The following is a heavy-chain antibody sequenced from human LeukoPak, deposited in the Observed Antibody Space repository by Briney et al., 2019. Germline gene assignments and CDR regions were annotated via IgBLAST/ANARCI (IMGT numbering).Heavy chain of an antibody. CDR2: ISGSGGST. CDR1: GFTFSSYA. CDR3: AKAKLKPDAFDI. D-gene: IGHD1-14*01. J-gene: IGHJ3*02. V-gene: IGHV3-23*01. Sequence: TGGSLRLSCAASGFTFSSYAMSWVRQAPGKGLEWVSAISGSGGSTYYADSVKGRFTTSRDNSKNTLYLQMNSLRAEDTAVYYCAKAKLKPDAFDIWGQGTMVTVSS.